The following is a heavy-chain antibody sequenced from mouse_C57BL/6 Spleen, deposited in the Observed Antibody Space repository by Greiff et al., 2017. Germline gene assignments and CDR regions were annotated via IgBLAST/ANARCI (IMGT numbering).Heavy chain of an antibody. CDR2: IHPNSGST. J-gene: IGHJ2*01. CDR1: GYTFTGYW. D-gene: IGHD2-1*01. CDR3: ARSIYYTYYMDY. Sequence: QVQLQQPGAELVKPGASVKLSCTASGYTFTGYWMHWVKQRPGQGLEWIGMIHPNSGSTNYNEKFKSKATLTVDKSSSTAYMQLSSLTSEDSAVDYCARSIYYTYYMDYWGQGTTLTVSS. V-gene: IGHV1-64*01.